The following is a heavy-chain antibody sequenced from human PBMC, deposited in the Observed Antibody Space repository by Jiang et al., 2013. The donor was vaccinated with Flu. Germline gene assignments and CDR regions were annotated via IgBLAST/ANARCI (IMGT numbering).Heavy chain of an antibody. D-gene: IGHD1-1*01. Sequence: VQLLESGGGVVQPGRSLTLSCVASGFALSCCGMHWVRQAPGKGPEWVAVISSDGSNENYADSVRGRFTVSRDTSKNTLYLQMNSLRAEDTAVYYCAKDVHNFGFHYWGQGTLVTVSS. CDR1: GFALSCCG. V-gene: IGHV3-30*18. J-gene: IGHJ4*02. CDR2: ISSDGSNE. CDR3: AKDVHNFGFHY.